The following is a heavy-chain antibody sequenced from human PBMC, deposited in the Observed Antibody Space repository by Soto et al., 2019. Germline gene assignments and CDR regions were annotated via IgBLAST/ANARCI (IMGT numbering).Heavy chain of an antibody. CDR1: GGSISSSSYY. V-gene: IGHV4-39*01. CDR2: IYYSGST. D-gene: IGHD2-15*01. CDR3: ARKAASDAFDI. Sequence: SETLSLTCTVSGGSISSSSYYWGWIRQPPGKGLEWIGSIYYSGSTYYNPSLKSRVTISVDTSKNQFSLKLSSVTAADTAVYYCARKAASDAFDIWGQGTMVTVSS. J-gene: IGHJ3*02.